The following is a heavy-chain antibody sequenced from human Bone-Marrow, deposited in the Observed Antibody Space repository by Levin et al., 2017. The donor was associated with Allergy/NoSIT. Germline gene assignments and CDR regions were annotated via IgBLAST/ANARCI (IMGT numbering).Heavy chain of an antibody. Sequence: GESLKISCAASGFTVRSNYMSWVRQAPGKGLECVSIIYSSGTTYYADSVKGRFTISRDNSKNTLYLQMNSLRAEDTAVYYCARSSGGWSGYEQSDYWGQGTLVTVSS. CDR2: IYSSGTT. CDR1: GFTVRSNY. D-gene: IGHD5-12*01. J-gene: IGHJ4*02. CDR3: ARSSGGWSGYEQSDY. V-gene: IGHV3-53*01.